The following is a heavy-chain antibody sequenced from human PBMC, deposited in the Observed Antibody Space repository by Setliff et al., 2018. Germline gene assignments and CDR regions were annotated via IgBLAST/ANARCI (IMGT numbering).Heavy chain of an antibody. CDR1: GYIFSSYG. Sequence: WASVKVSCKASGYIFSSYGISWVRQAPGQGLQWMGWISSYNTDITNYAERFQGRITMTTDTSTSAAYMELRGLRSDDTAIYYCAISTLSICSGGSCPNVFDVWGPGTLVTVSS. D-gene: IGHD2-15*01. J-gene: IGHJ3*01. CDR2: ISSYNTDIT. V-gene: IGHV1-18*01. CDR3: AISTLSICSGGSCPNVFDV.